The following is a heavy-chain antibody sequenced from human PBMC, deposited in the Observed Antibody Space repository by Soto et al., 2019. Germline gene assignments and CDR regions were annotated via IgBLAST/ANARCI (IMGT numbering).Heavy chain of an antibody. CDR3: ARDNDRLQLGGNYYYILDV. D-gene: IGHD4-4*01. CDR1: GGTFSSSA. CDR2: IIPLFRTP. V-gene: IGHV1-69*12. J-gene: IGHJ6*02. Sequence: QVQLVQSGAEMKEPGSSVNVSCKTSGGTFSSSAINWLRQAPGQGLEWMGGIIPLFRTPDYAQKFQGRVTIAADECTSTAYMELSSLRSEDAAVYYCARDNDRLQLGGNYYYILDVWGQGTTISVSS.